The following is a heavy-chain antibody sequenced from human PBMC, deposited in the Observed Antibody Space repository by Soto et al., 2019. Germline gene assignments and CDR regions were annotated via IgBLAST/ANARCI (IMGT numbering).Heavy chain of an antibody. Sequence: EVQLVESGGGLVQPGGSLRLSCAASGLTFSSYWMHLVRQAPGKGLVWVSRISTDGSVTTYADSVKGRFTISRDNAKNTLYRQMNSLRTEATAVYYWARAPYSSGWCGFDYWGQGTLVTVSS. D-gene: IGHD6-19*01. V-gene: IGHV3-74*01. CDR1: GLTFSSYW. CDR3: ARAPYSSGWCGFDY. CDR2: ISTDGSVT. J-gene: IGHJ4*02.